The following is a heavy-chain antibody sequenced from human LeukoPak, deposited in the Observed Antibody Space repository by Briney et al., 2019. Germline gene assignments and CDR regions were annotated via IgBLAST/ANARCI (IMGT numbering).Heavy chain of an antibody. D-gene: IGHD6-13*01. CDR3: ASGGYPLLAAAGRYYFDY. CDR1: GYSISSGYY. J-gene: IGHJ4*02. Sequence: SETLSLTCTVSGYSISSGYYWGWIRQPPGKGLEWIGSIYHSGSTYYNPSLKSRVTISVDTSKNQFSLKLSSVTAADTAVYYCASGGYPLLAAAGRYYFDYWGQGTLVTVSS. CDR2: IYHSGST. V-gene: IGHV4-38-2*02.